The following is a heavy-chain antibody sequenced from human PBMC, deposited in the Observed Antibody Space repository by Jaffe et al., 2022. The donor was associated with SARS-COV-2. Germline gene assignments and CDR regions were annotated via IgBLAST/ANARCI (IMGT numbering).Heavy chain of an antibody. CDR3: ARGTPSGY. Sequence: QVQLVESGGGVVQPGRSLRLSCAASGFVFSNYDMHWVRQAPGKGLEWVALISYEGRDKYYADSVKGRFTISRDNSKNTLYLQMNTLRPEDTAVYYCARGTPSGYWGQGTLVTVSS. CDR2: ISYEGRDK. V-gene: IGHV3-33*01. J-gene: IGHJ4*02. D-gene: IGHD1-26*01. CDR1: GFVFSNYD.